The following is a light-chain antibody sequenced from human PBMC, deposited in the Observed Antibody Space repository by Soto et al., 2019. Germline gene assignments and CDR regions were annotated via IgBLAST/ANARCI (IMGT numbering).Light chain of an antibody. Sequence: SYELIQPPSVSVSPGQTASITCSGDKLGNKYACWYQQKPGQSPVLVIYKDNKRPSGIPERFSGSNAGNTATLTISGTQAMDEADYYCQVWDSSTRVFGGGTQLTVL. J-gene: IGLJ3*02. V-gene: IGLV3-1*01. CDR1: KLGNKY. CDR2: KDN. CDR3: QVWDSSTRV.